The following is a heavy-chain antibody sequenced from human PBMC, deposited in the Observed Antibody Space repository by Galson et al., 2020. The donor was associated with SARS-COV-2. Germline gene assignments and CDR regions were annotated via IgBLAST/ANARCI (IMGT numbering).Heavy chain of an antibody. Sequence: SVKVSCKASGGTFSSYAISWVRQAPGQGLEWMGGIIPIFGTANYAQKFQGRVTITADESTSTAYMELSSLRSEDTAVYYCARDMYYDILTGYSAFDYWGQGTLVTVSS. D-gene: IGHD3-9*01. J-gene: IGHJ4*02. CDR2: IIPIFGTA. CDR3: ARDMYYDILTGYSAFDY. CDR1: GGTFSSYA. V-gene: IGHV1-69*13.